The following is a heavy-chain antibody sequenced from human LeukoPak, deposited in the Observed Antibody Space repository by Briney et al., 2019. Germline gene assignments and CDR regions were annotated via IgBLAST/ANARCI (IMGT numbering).Heavy chain of an antibody. V-gene: IGHV1-18*01. CDR3: ARVAKRSGMDYYDSSGPADY. J-gene: IGHJ4*02. CDR1: GYTFTSYG. CDR2: ISAYNGNT. Sequence: ASVKVSCKASGYTFTSYGISWVRQAPGQGLEWMGWISAYNGNTNYAQKLQGRVTMTTDTSTSTAYMELRSLRSDDTAVYYCARVAKRSGMDYYDSSGPADYWDQGTLVTVSS. D-gene: IGHD3-22*01.